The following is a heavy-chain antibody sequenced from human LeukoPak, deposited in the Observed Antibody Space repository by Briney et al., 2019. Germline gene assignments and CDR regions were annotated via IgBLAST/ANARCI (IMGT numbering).Heavy chain of an antibody. D-gene: IGHD3-22*01. Sequence: SGGSLRLSCAASGFTFSSYSMNWVRQAPGKGLEWVSSIRSSASYINYADSVKGRFTISRDNAKNSLFLQMNSLRAEDTAVYYCARPHYYDSSGPFYYYYYMDVWGKGTTVTIPS. V-gene: IGHV3-21*01. CDR2: IRSSASYI. J-gene: IGHJ6*03. CDR3: ARPHYYDSSGPFYYYYYMDV. CDR1: GFTFSSYS.